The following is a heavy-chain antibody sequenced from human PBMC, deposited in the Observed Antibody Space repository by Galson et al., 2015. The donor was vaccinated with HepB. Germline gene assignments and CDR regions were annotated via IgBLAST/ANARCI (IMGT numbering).Heavy chain of an antibody. CDR2: INHSGST. D-gene: IGHD2-2*01. CDR3: ARDFRGYCSSTSCPRTRYYYYMDV. V-gene: IGHV4-34*01. CDR1: GGSFSGYY. J-gene: IGHJ6*03. Sequence: TLSLTCAVSGGSFSGYYWSWIRQPPGKGLEWIGEINHSGSTNYNPSLKSRVTMSVDTSKNQFSLKLSSVIAADTAVYYCARDFRGYCSSTSCPRTRYYYYMDVWGKGTTVTVSS.